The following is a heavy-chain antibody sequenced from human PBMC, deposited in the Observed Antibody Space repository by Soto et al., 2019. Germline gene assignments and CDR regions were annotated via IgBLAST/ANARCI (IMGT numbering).Heavy chain of an antibody. V-gene: IGHV3-23*01. CDR2: ISGSGGST. J-gene: IGHJ4*02. D-gene: IGHD1-7*01. Sequence: GGSLRLSCAASGFPFSIYAMSWVRQAPGKGLEWVSAISGSGGSTYYADSVKGRFTISRDNSKNTLYLQMNSLRAEDTDVYYCAKAGWNYKFQPDFDYWGQGTLVTVSS. CDR3: AKAGWNYKFQPDFDY. CDR1: GFPFSIYA.